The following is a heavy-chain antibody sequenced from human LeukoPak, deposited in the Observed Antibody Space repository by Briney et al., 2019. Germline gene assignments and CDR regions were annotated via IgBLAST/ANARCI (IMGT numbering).Heavy chain of an antibody. J-gene: IGHJ4*02. V-gene: IGHV4-59*04. D-gene: IGHD1-7*01. Sequence: GSLRLSCAASGFTFSSYSMNWVRQAPGKGLEWIGYVYYSGSTYYNPSLKSRVTISMDTSKNQCSLKLSSVTAADTAVYYCARTLSNWNYVGDWGQGALVTVSS. CDR1: GFTFSSYSMN. CDR3: ARTLSNWNYVGD. CDR2: VYYSGST.